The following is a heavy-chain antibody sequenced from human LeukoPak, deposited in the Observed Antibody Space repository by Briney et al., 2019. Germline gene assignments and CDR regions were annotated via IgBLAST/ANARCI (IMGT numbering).Heavy chain of an antibody. J-gene: IGHJ3*02. Sequence: GGSLRLSCAASGFTFSSYEMNWVRQAPGKGLEWVSSISSSSSYIYYADSVKGRFTISRDNAKNSLYLQMNSLRAEDTAVYYCARDYDILTGSRLDAFDIWGQGTMVTVSS. CDR1: GFTFSSYE. D-gene: IGHD3-9*01. CDR3: ARDYDILTGSRLDAFDI. CDR2: ISSSSSYI. V-gene: IGHV3-21*01.